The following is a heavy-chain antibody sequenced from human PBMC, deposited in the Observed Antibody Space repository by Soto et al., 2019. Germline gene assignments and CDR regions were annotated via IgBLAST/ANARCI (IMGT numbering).Heavy chain of an antibody. D-gene: IGHD1-1*01. CDR1: GAYISCFY. CDR3: VRDGTKTLRDWFDP. V-gene: IGHV4-4*07. J-gene: IGHJ5*02. Sequence: SDTLSLSCTVYGAYISCFYWSWIRPSAGKGLEWIGRIYATGTTDYNPSLKSRVMMSVDTSKKQFSLKLRSVTAADTAVYYCVRDGTKTLRDWFDPWGQGISVTVSS. CDR2: IYATGTT.